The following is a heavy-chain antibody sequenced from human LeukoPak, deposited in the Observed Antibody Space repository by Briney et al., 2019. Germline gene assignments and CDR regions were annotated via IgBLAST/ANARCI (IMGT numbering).Heavy chain of an antibody. D-gene: IGHD3/OR15-3a*01. Sequence: SETLSLTCGVSSGTIRNSHYYWAWVRAPPGKGLEWIGSVYYTGNTYYNASLKSRVTIVIDTSKNQISLRLTSVTATDTAMYYCARQTGSGLFTLPGGQGTLVTVSS. CDR2: VYYTGNT. J-gene: IGHJ4*02. CDR1: SGTIRNSHYY. V-gene: IGHV4-39*01. CDR3: ARQTGSGLFTLP.